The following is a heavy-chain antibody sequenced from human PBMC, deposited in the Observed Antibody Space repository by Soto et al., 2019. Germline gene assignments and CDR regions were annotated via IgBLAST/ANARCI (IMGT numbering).Heavy chain of an antibody. D-gene: IGHD3-3*01. V-gene: IGHV1-3*01. J-gene: IGHJ6*02. CDR3: ARDPAPTTYYDFWSGYYKHHHSDYGMDV. CDR2: INAGNGNT. Sequence: GASVKVSCKASGYTFTSYAMHWVRQAPGQRLEWMGWINAGNGNTKYSQKFQGRVTITRDTSASTAYMELSSLRSEDTAVYYCARDPAPTTYYDFWSGYYKHHHSDYGMDVWGQGTTVTVSS. CDR1: GYTFTSYA.